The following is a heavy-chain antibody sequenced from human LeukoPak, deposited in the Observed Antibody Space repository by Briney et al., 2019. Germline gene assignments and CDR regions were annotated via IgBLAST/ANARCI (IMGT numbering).Heavy chain of an antibody. CDR1: GFTFSSYS. V-gene: IGHV3-21*01. Sequence: PGGSLRLSCAASGFTFSSYSMNWVRQAPGKGLEWVSSISSSSSYIYYADSVKGRFTISRDNAKNSLYLQMNSLRAEDTAVYNCARDPGYCSGGSCYSALAFDYWGQGTLVTVSS. J-gene: IGHJ4*02. D-gene: IGHD2-15*01. CDR2: ISSSSSYI. CDR3: ARDPGYCSGGSCYSALAFDY.